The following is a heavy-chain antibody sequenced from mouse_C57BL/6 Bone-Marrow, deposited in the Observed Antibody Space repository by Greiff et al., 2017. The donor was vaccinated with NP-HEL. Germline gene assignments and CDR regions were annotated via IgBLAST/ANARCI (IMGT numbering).Heavy chain of an antibody. Sequence: EVKLMESGGGLVKPGGSLKLSCAASGFTFSSYAMSWVRQTPEKRLEWVATISDGGSYTYYPDNVKGRFTISRDNAKNNLYLQMSHLKSEDTAMYYCARAITTVVAPYYYAMDYWGQGTSVTVSS. CDR3: ARAITTVVAPYYYAMDY. CDR1: GFTFSSYA. J-gene: IGHJ4*01. CDR2: ISDGGSYT. D-gene: IGHD1-1*01. V-gene: IGHV5-4*03.